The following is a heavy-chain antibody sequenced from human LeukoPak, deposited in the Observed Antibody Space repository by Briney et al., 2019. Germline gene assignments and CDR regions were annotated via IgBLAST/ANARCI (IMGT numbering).Heavy chain of an antibody. V-gene: IGHV3-7*03. CDR3: ARDYIYCLADS. J-gene: IGHJ4*02. Sequence: GGSLRLSCTVSGFTFSNFWMTWVRQTPGKGLEWVANIRGNGNDKNYVDSVKGRFTISRDNAKNSFYLQMNSLRADDTAVYYCARDYIYCLADSWGQGTLVTVSS. D-gene: IGHD1-26*01. CDR2: IRGNGNDK. CDR1: GFTFSNFW.